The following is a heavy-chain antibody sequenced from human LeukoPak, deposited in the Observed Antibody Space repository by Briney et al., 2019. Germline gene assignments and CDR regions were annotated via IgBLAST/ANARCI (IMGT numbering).Heavy chain of an antibody. V-gene: IGHV3-48*03. CDR2: IGSSGTTI. Sequence: GGSLRLSCAASGFTFSSYAMNWVRQAPGKGLEWVSYIGSSGTTIYYADSVKGRFTISRDNAKNSLHLQMNSLRAEDTAVYYCARHDSGSFSDAFDIWGQGTMVTVSS. D-gene: IGHD1-26*01. CDR3: ARHDSGSFSDAFDI. CDR1: GFTFSSYA. J-gene: IGHJ3*02.